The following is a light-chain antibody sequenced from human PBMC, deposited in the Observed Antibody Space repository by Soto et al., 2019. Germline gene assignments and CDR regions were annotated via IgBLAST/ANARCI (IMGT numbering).Light chain of an antibody. CDR2: DPS. J-gene: IGKJ5*01. CDR1: QSVSSH. CDR3: QQGGNWPLT. V-gene: IGKV3-11*01. Sequence: EIVLTQSPATLSLSPGEGATVSCRASQSVSSHLAWYQQKRGQAPRLLIYDPSSRASGIPARFSGRGSGTDFTRTISYLEPEDFAIYYCQQGGNWPLTFGQGTRLEIK.